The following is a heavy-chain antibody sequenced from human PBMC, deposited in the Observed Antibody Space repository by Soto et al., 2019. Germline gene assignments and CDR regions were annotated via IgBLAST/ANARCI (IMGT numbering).Heavy chain of an antibody. V-gene: IGHV3-15*07. CDR1: GFTFSNAW. J-gene: IGHJ4*01. D-gene: IGHD3-22*01. CDR2: IKSKTDGGTT. Sequence: EVQLVESGGGLVKPGGSLRLSCAASGFTFSNAWINWVRQAPGKGLEWVGRIKSKTDGGTTDFAAPVRGRFAISRDDSKTIVDMQMNSLKTEDTAVYYCTTDSYIIMLVVRFHYWGHGTLVTVSS. CDR3: TTDSYIIMLVVRFHY.